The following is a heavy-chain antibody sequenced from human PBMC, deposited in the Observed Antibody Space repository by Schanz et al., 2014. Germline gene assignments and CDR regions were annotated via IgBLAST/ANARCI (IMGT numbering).Heavy chain of an antibody. D-gene: IGHD6-19*01. CDR3: AIIGVMVAVAGTRADY. CDR2: ISGRSSHI. J-gene: IGHJ4*02. V-gene: IGHV3-21*01. Sequence: VQLVESGGGLIQPGGSLRLSCAASGFTFITYTMNWVRQAPGKGLEWVSSISGRSSHIYYADSVKGRFSISRDNAKNSLFLQMNRLRAEDTALYYCAIIGVMVAVAGTRADYWGQGTLVTVSS. CDR1: GFTFITYT.